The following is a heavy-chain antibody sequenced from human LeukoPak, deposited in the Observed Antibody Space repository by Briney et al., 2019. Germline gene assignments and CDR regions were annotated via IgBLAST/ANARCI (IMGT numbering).Heavy chain of an antibody. D-gene: IGHD2-15*01. CDR2: INHSGST. CDR1: GGSISTYY. J-gene: IGHJ4*02. V-gene: IGHV4-59*12. Sequence: SETLSLTCTVSGGSISTYYWSWIRQPPGKGLEWIGEINHSGSTNYNPSLKSRVTISVDTSKNQFSLKLRSVTAADTAVYYCARLGYISSIDYWGQGTLVTVSS. CDR3: ARLGYISSIDY.